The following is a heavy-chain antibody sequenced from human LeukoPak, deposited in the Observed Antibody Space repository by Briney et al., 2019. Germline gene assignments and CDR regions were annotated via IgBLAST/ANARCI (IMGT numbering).Heavy chain of an antibody. CDR1: GASISSRSYY. D-gene: IGHD5-12*01. Sequence: SETLSLTCTVSGASISSRSYYWAWIRQPPGKGRDWIGSIYFSGSTYYNPSLNSRVTISVDTPKNQFSLKLISVTAADTAVYYCARRTVATTGVDYWGQGSLVTVSS. CDR3: ARRTVATTGVDY. J-gene: IGHJ4*02. CDR2: IYFSGST. V-gene: IGHV4-39*01.